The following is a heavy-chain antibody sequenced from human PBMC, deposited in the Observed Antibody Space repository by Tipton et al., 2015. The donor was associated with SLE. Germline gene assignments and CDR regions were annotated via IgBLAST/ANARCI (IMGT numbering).Heavy chain of an antibody. V-gene: IGHV4-59*01. CDR1: GGSISSYY. J-gene: IGHJ6*02. CDR3: ARAPIAAPTGYYYGMDV. D-gene: IGHD6-13*01. CDR2: IYYSGST. Sequence: TLSLTCTVSGGSISSYYLSWIRQPPGKGLEWIGYIYYSGSTNYNPSLKSRVTISVDTSKNQFSLKLSSVTAADTAVYYCARAPIAAPTGYYYGMDVWGRGTTVTVSS.